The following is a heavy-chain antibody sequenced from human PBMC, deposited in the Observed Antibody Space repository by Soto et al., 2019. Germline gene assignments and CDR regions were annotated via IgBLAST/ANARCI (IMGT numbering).Heavy chain of an antibody. J-gene: IGHJ4*02. CDR1: GGTFSSYT. Sequence: QVQLVQSGAEVKKPGSSVKVSCKASGGTFSSYTISWVRQAPGQGLEWMGRIIPILGIANYAQKFQGIVTITADKSTSTAYRELSSLRSEDTAVYYCAIGYCSSTSCYRFDYWGQGTLVTVSS. CDR2: IIPILGIA. V-gene: IGHV1-69*02. CDR3: AIGYCSSTSCYRFDY. D-gene: IGHD2-2*01.